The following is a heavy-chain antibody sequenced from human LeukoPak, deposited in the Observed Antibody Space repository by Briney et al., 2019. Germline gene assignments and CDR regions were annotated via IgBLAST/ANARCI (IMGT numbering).Heavy chain of an antibody. V-gene: IGHV3-74*01. D-gene: IGHD6-19*01. CDR1: GFTSRRYW. J-gene: IGHJ4*02. CDR2: INSDGYST. CDR3: ARTLTGMAVAGPKGFDY. Sequence: GGSLRLSCAASGFTSRRYWMHWVRQAPGKGLVWVSRINSDGYSTTYADFVKGRFTISRDNAKNTLYLQMKSLRADDTAVYYCARTLTGMAVAGPKGFDYWGQGSLVTVSS.